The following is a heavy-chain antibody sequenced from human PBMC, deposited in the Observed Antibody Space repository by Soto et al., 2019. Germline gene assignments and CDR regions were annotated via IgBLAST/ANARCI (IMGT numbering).Heavy chain of an antibody. Sequence: GGSLRLSCAASGFTFSSYAMSWVRQAPGKGLEWVSSISDSGGSTYYADSVKGRFTISRDNSKNTLYLQMNSLSPEDTAVYYSVVITYPHAFDIWVQGTMVTVSS. CDR3: VVITYPHAFDI. J-gene: IGHJ3*02. D-gene: IGHD3-22*01. V-gene: IGHV3-23*01. CDR2: ISDSGGST. CDR1: GFTFSSYA.